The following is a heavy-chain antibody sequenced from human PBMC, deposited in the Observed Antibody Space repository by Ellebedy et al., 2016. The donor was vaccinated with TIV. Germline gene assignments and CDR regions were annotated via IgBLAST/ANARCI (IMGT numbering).Heavy chain of an antibody. CDR1: GGSISNYY. Sequence: MPGGSLSLSCTVSGGSISNYYWTWTRQPPGKGLEWIGCISYSGTTNYSPSLTSRASISVDTSKSQVSLKLNSLTAADTDVYYCARRYHTGWPYYLDYWGPGTLVIVSS. J-gene: IGHJ4*02. D-gene: IGHD6-19*01. CDR3: ARRYHTGWPYYLDY. V-gene: IGHV4-59*08. CDR2: ISYSGTT.